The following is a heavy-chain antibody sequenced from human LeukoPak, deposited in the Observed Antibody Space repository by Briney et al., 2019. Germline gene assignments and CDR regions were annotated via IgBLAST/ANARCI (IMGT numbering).Heavy chain of an antibody. J-gene: IGHJ6*03. CDR2: IYYSGST. V-gene: IGHV4-59*01. CDR3: ARGLAAAVHYYYYYMDV. D-gene: IGHD6-13*01. CDR1: RGSISSYY. Sequence: SETLSLTCTVSRGSISSYYWSWIRQPPGKGLEWIGYIYYSGSTNYNPSLKSRVTISVDTSKNHFSLKLSSVTAADTAVYYYARGLAAAVHYYYYYMDVWGKGTTVTVSS.